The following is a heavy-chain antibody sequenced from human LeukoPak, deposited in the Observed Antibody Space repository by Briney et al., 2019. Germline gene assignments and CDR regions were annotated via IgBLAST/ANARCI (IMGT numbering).Heavy chain of an antibody. CDR1: GYSFASYA. Sequence: ASVKVSCKASGYSFASYAMHWVRQAPGQRLEWMGWINPGNGNTKYSQKFQGRVTITRDTSASTAYMELSGLRSEDTAVYYCARDRPPRCTNGVCYEYSEREFDYWAREPWSPSPQ. J-gene: IGHJ4*02. V-gene: IGHV1-3*01. CDR2: INPGNGNT. D-gene: IGHD2-8*01. CDR3: ARDRPPRCTNGVCYEYSEREFDY.